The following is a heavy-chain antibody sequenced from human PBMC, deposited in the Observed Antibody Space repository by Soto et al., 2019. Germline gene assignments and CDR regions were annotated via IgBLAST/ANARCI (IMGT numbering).Heavy chain of an antibody. D-gene: IGHD2-15*01. CDR1: GYTFTSYG. J-gene: IGHJ6*02. CDR3: ARDRALVTPRYYYYGMDV. V-gene: IGHV1-18*04. Sequence: QVQLVQSGAEVKKPGASVKVSCKASGYTFTSYGISWVRQAPGQGLEWMGWISAYNGNTNYAQKLQGRVTMTTDTSTSTACMELRSLRSDDTAVYYCARDRALVTPRYYYYGMDVWGQGTTVTVSS. CDR2: ISAYNGNT.